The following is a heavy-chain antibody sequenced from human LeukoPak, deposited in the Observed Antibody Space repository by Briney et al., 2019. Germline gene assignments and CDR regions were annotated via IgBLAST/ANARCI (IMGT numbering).Heavy chain of an antibody. Sequence: SETLSLTCAVYGGSFSGYYWHWIRQPPGKGLEWIGEINHSGSTNYNPSLKSRVTISVDTSKNQFSLQLSSVTAADTAVYYCARGQYGSGSYYPWGQGTLVTVSS. D-gene: IGHD3-10*01. CDR3: ARGQYGSGSYYP. V-gene: IGHV4-34*01. CDR2: INHSGST. CDR1: GGSFSGYY. J-gene: IGHJ5*02.